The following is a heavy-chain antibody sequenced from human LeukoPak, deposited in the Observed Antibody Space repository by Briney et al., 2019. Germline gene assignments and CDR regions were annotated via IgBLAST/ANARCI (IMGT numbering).Heavy chain of an antibody. J-gene: IGHJ4*02. D-gene: IGHD2/OR15-2a*01. CDR3: TTDLPRSTSCSHDY. Sequence: GGSLRLSCAASGFTFSNSWMLWVRQAPGRGLEWVGRIKRDIDGGTTDYAAPEKGRFTITRDDSENTLYLQMNSLKTEDTAVYYCTTDLPRSTSCSHDYWGQGTQVTVSS. CDR2: IKRDIDGGTT. V-gene: IGHV3-15*01. CDR1: GFTFSNSW.